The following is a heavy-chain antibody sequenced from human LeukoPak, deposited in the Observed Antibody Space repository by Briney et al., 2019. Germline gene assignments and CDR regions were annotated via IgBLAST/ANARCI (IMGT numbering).Heavy chain of an antibody. CDR1: GGSISSYY. Sequence: SETLSLTCPVSGGSISSYYWSWIRQPAGKGLEWLGRIYTSGSTNYNPPLKSRVTMSVDTSKNQFSLKLSSVTAADTAVYYCARDLGSRYCSSTSCLYHFDYWGQGTLVTVSS. V-gene: IGHV4-4*07. J-gene: IGHJ4*02. D-gene: IGHD2-2*01. CDR3: ARDLGSRYCSSTSCLYHFDY. CDR2: IYTSGST.